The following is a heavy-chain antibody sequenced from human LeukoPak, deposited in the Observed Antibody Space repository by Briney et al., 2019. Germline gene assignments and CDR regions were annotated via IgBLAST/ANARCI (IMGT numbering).Heavy chain of an antibody. V-gene: IGHV4-34*01. J-gene: IGHJ4*02. CDR1: GGSFSGYY. D-gene: IGHD6-19*01. CDR2: INHSGST. Sequence: PSETLSLTCAVYGGSFSGYYWSWIRQPPGKGLEWIGEINHSGSTNYNPSLKSRVTISVDTSKNQFSLKLSSVTAADTAVYYCARAHSSGWFDWGQGTLVTASS. CDR3: ARAHSSGWFD.